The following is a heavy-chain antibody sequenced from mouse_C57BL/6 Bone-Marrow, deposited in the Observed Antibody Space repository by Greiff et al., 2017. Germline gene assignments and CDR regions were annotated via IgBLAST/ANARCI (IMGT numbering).Heavy chain of an antibody. CDR2: IYPRSGNT. Sequence: QVQLQQSGAELARPGASVKLSCKASGYTFPSYGISWVKQRPGQGLEWIGEIYPRSGNTYYNEKFKGKATLTADKSSSTAYMELRSLTSEDSAVYFCARYGYYGYYAMDYWGQGTSVTVSS. CDR1: GYTFPSYG. J-gene: IGHJ4*01. V-gene: IGHV1-81*01. D-gene: IGHD2-3*01. CDR3: ARYGYYGYYAMDY.